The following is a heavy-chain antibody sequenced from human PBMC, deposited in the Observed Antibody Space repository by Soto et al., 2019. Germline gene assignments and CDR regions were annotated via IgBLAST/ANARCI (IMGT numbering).Heavy chain of an antibody. J-gene: IGHJ4*02. CDR2: IWYDGSKK. CDR3: ARDIHDYSNYGSFDY. Sequence: SLRLSCAASGFTFSNYGMHWVRQAPGKGLEWVAVIWYDGSKKYYADSVKGRFTISRDNSKNTLYLQMNNLRAEDTAVYYCARDIHDYSNYGSFDYWGQGTLVTVSS. D-gene: IGHD4-4*01. V-gene: IGHV3-33*01. CDR1: GFTFSNYG.